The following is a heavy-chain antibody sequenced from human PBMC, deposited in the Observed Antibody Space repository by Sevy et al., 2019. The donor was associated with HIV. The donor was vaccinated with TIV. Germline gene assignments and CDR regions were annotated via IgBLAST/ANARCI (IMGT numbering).Heavy chain of an antibody. V-gene: IGHV3-30*03. J-gene: IGHJ6*02. D-gene: IGHD3-10*01. Sequence: GGSLRLSCVGSGFTFRNFGVHWLRQAPGKGLEWLSVVSYDGSSKYYVDSVKGRFIVSRDNSKNTLYLQMNSLRTEDTAVYYCSRGGSAAYYYYGVDVWGQGTTVTVSS. CDR2: VSYDGSSK. CDR1: GFTFRNFG. CDR3: SRGGSAAYYYYGVDV.